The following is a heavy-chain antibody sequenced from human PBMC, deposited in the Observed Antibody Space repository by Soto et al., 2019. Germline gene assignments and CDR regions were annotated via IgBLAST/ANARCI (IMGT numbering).Heavy chain of an antibody. D-gene: IGHD3-22*01. Sequence: QMQLQVSGPGLGKPSETLSLTCNVSGASVSNGYWSWIRQPPGKALEWIGFMYFGGSFNYNPSLTSRATISVEASKDQFPMKLTSVTASDKAVYFCARSYYDSTGFAVDPWGQGTLVTVSS. CDR1: GASVSNGY. V-gene: IGHV4-59*02. CDR3: ARSYYDSTGFAVDP. CDR2: MYFGGSF. J-gene: IGHJ5*02.